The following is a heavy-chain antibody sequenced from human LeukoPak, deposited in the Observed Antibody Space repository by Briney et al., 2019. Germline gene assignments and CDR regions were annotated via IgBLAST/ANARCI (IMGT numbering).Heavy chain of an antibody. CDR3: ARGGYDSSGTFDY. CDR1: GFTFSSYD. J-gene: IGHJ4*02. V-gene: IGHV3-21*01. Sequence: PGGSLRLSCAVSGFTFSSYDMNWVRQAPGKGLEWVSSISTSSSYIYYADSVKGRFTISRDNAKDSLYLQMNSLRPEDTAVYYCARGGYDSSGTFDYWGQGTLVTVSS. CDR2: ISTSSSYI. D-gene: IGHD3-22*01.